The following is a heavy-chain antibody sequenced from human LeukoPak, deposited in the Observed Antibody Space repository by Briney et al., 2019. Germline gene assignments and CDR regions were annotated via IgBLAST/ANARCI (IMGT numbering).Heavy chain of an antibody. CDR1: GFTFSSYW. D-gene: IGHD6-19*01. V-gene: IGHV3-7*04. CDR3: AGGSGWLIDY. Sequence: GGSLRLSCAASGFTFSSYWMSWVRPAPGKGLEWVANIKQDGSEKNYVDSVKGRFTISRDNPKNSLYLQMNSLRAEDTAVYYCAGGSGWLIDYWGQGTLVTVSS. CDR2: IKQDGSEK. J-gene: IGHJ4*02.